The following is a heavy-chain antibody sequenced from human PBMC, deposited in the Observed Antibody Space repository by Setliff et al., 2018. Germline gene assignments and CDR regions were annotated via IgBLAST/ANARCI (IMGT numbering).Heavy chain of an antibody. CDR3: ARHTGPSSGYRWFDP. Sequence: SETLSLTCAVSGYSFKSDDYWAWIRQSPGKGLEWIGSVSHSGSTYYNPSLKSRVTISVDTSKNQFSLKLSSVTAADTAVYYCARHTGPSSGYRWFDPWGQGTLVTVSS. V-gene: IGHV4-38-2*01. CDR2: VSHSGST. J-gene: IGHJ5*02. D-gene: IGHD3-22*01. CDR1: GYSFKSDDY.